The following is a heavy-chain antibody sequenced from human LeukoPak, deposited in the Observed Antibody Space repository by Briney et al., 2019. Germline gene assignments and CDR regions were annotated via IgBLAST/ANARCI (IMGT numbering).Heavy chain of an antibody. J-gene: IGHJ3*02. V-gene: IGHV6-1*01. D-gene: IGHD1-26*01. CDR3: ARDPSHGWEPPVRAFDI. CDR2: TYYRSKWYN. Sequence: SQTLSLACAISGDSVSSNSAAWNWIRQSPSRGLGWLGRTYYRSKWYNDYAVSVKSRITINPDTSKNQFSLQLNSVTPEDTAVYYCARDPSHGWEPPVRAFDIWGQGTMVTVSS. CDR1: GDSVSSNSAA.